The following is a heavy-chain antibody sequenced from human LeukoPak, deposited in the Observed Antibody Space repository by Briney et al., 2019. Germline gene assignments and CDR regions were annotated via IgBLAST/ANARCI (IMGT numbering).Heavy chain of an antibody. CDR2: IDPDGSTT. V-gene: IGHV3-74*01. Sequence: GGSLRLSCAASGLTLNGYWMHWVRQAPGEGLVWVSRIDPDGSTTNYAESVKGRFTTSRDNAKNTVYLQMNSLRAEDMALYYCTRVQAGRSGLMDVWGRGTTVTVSS. CDR1: GLTLNGYW. D-gene: IGHD2-8*02. J-gene: IGHJ6*02. CDR3: TRVQAGRSGLMDV.